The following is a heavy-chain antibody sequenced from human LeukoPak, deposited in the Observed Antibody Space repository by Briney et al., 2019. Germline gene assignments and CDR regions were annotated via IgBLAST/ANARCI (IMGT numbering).Heavy chain of an antibody. Sequence: SPGGSLRLSCAASGFTFSSYSMNWVRQAPGKGLEWVSSISSSSSYIYYADSVKGRFTISRDNAKNSLYLQMNSLRAEDTAVYYCARGTYTRSGAYYFDYWGQGTLVTVSS. CDR3: ARGTYTRSGAYYFDY. V-gene: IGHV3-21*01. D-gene: IGHD1-26*01. CDR2: ISSSSSYI. CDR1: GFTFSSYS. J-gene: IGHJ4*02.